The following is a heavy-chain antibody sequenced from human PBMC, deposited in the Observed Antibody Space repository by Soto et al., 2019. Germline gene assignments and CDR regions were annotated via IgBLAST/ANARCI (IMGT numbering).Heavy chain of an antibody. Sequence: DTPSLTWHVSGFALPGSVWNWIRQTPGKGLEWIGYVYFSGSTKYNPSLKSRVTISVDMSKNQFSLRLTSVTSADTAVYYCSRERGAVASTADAFDIWGQGKVVNGS. J-gene: IGHJ3*02. CDR3: SRERGAVASTADAFDI. V-gene: IGHV4-59*01. CDR1: GFALPGSV. CDR2: VYFSGST. D-gene: IGHD6-19*01.